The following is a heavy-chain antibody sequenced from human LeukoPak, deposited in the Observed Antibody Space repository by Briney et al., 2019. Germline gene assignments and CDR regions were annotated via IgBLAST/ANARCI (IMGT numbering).Heavy chain of an antibody. CDR2: LYYSGCT. Sequence: PSETLSLTCTVSGGSISSYFWNWIRQPPGKGLEWIGYLYYSGCTNYNPSLKSRVTISVDTSKNQFPLKLSSVTAADTAVYYCARSELLWFGGVNSGFDYWGQGTLVTVSS. V-gene: IGHV4-59*01. J-gene: IGHJ4*02. CDR3: ARSELLWFGGVNSGFDY. CDR1: GGSISSYF. D-gene: IGHD3-10*01.